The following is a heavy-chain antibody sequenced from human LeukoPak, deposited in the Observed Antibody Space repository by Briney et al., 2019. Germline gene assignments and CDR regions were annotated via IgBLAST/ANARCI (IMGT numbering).Heavy chain of an antibody. CDR3: ARKGYSYGYGVYYYGMDV. V-gene: IGHV4-59*01. CDR1: GGSISSYY. CDR2: IYYSGST. J-gene: IGHJ6*02. D-gene: IGHD5-18*01. Sequence: SETLSLTCTVSGGSISSYYWSWIRQPPGKGLEWIGYIYYSGSTNYNPSLKSRVTISVDTSKNQFSLKLSSVTAADTAVYYCARKGYSYGYGVYYYGMDVWGQGTTVTVSS.